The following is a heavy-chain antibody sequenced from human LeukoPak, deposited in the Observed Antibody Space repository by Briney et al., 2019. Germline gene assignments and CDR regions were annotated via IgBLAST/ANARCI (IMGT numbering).Heavy chain of an antibody. CDR2: IIPIFGTA. D-gene: IGHD3-9*01. V-gene: IGHV1-69*01. CDR3: ARPRYDNLAHNRFDY. Sequence: SVKVSCKASGGTFSSYAISWVRQAPGQGLEWMGGIIPIFGTANYAQKFQGRVTITADESTSTAYMELSSLRSEDTAVYYCARPRYDNLAHNRFDYWGQGTLVTVSS. J-gene: IGHJ4*02. CDR1: GGTFSSYA.